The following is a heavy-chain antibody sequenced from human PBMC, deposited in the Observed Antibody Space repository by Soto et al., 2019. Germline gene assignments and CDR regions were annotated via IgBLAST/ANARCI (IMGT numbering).Heavy chain of an antibody. J-gene: IGHJ6*02. V-gene: IGHV1-58*01. Sequence: AASVKVSCKASGFTFTSSAVQWVRQARGQRLEWIGWIVVGSGNTNYAQKFQERVTITRDMSTSTAYMELSSLRSEDTAVYYCAAGQATTRDYYYGMDVWGQGTTVTVSS. CDR1: GFTFTSSA. D-gene: IGHD5-12*01. CDR2: IVVGSGNT. CDR3: AAGQATTRDYYYGMDV.